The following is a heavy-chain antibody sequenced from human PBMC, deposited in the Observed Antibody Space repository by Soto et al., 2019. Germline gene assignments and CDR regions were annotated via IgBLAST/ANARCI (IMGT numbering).Heavy chain of an antibody. V-gene: IGHV3-23*01. CDR1: GFTFSSYA. CDR3: AKGGVGGYSYPSCY. D-gene: IGHD5-18*01. Sequence: EVQLLESGGGLVQPGGSLRLSCAASGFTFSSYAMSWVRQAPGKGLEWVAAISGSGGSTYYADSVKGRFTIYRDNSKNTLYLQMNSLRAEDTAVYYCAKGGVGGYSYPSCYWGQGTLVTVSS. J-gene: IGHJ4*02. CDR2: ISGSGGST.